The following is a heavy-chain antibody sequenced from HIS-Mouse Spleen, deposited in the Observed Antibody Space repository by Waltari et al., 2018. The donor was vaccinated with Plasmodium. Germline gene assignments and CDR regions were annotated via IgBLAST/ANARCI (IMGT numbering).Heavy chain of an antibody. CDR2: IKQGGSEK. Sequence: EVQLVESGGGLVKPGGSLRLSCAASGFTFSSCWMSWVRQAQGKGREGIANIKQGGSEKDYVDSVKGRFTISRDNAKNSLYLQMNSLRAEDTAVYYCASSWYWYFDLWGRGTLVTVFS. J-gene: IGHJ2*01. CDR1: GFTFSSCW. CDR3: ASSWYWYFDL. D-gene: IGHD6-13*01. V-gene: IGHV3-7*01.